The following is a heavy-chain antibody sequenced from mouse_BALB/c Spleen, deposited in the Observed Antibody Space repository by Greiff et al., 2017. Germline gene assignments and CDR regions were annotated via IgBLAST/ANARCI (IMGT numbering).Heavy chain of an antibody. CDR1: GYTFTDYW. J-gene: IGHJ1*01. CDR2: IDTSDSYT. Sequence: QVQLKQPGAELVMPGASVKMSCKASGYTFTDYWMHWVKQRPGQGLEWIGAIDTSDSYTSYNQKFKGKATLTVDESSSTAYMQLSSLTSEDSAVYYCARSGPFNYYGSSYRYFDVWGAGTTVTVSS. D-gene: IGHD1-1*01. V-gene: IGHV1-69*01. CDR3: ARSGPFNYYGSSYRYFDV.